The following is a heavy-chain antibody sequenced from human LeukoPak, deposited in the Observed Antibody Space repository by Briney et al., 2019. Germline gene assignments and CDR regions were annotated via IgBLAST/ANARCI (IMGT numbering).Heavy chain of an antibody. J-gene: IGHJ4*02. V-gene: IGHV3-48*04. CDR1: GVTFSSYS. CDR3: ARDKDVGATLLDY. D-gene: IGHD1-26*01. CDR2: ISSSSSTI. Sequence: GGSLRLSCAASGVTFSSYSMNWVRQAPGKGLEWVSYISSSSSTIYYADSVKGRFTISRDNAKNSLFLQMNSLRAEDTAVYYCARDKDVGATLLDYWGQGTLVTVSS.